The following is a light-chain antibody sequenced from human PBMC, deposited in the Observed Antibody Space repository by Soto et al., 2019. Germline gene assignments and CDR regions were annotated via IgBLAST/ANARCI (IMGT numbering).Light chain of an antibody. CDR3: QQYETFSGT. Sequence: IQLTQSPSSLSSSAGDIFTITCRASQGISSYLAWYQQKPGKAPKLLIYDASSLPRGVPSRFSGSGSGTKFTLTIASLQPDDFATYYCQQYETFSGTFGPGTKVDIK. CDR2: DAS. CDR1: QGISSY. J-gene: IGKJ1*01. V-gene: IGKV1-5*01.